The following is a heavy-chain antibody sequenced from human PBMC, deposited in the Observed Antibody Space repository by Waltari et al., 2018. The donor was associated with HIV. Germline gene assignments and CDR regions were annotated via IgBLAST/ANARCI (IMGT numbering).Heavy chain of an antibody. Sequence: EVQLVQSGGGLLQPGGSLRLSCAASGFTFASYWMHWGRQAPGKGLEWVSRINTDGSSTTFADSVEGRFTISRDNAKNTLYLQMNSLRVEDTAVYYCAIVSSWYSPNMDVWGQGTTVTVS. CDR2: INTDGSST. V-gene: IGHV3-74*03. D-gene: IGHD6-13*01. CDR3: AIVSSWYSPNMDV. CDR1: GFTFASYW. J-gene: IGHJ6*02.